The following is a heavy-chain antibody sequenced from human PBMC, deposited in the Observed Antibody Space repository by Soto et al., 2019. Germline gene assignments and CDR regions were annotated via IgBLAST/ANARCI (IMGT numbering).Heavy chain of an antibody. V-gene: IGHV3-23*01. CDR3: AKDGGSDYGGNSDY. CDR1: GFTFSSYA. Sequence: GGSLRLSCAASGFTFSSYAMSWVRQAPGKGLEWVSAISGRGGSTYYADSVKGRFTISRDNSKNTLYLQMNSLRAEDTAVYYCAKDGGSDYGGNSDYWGQGTLVTVSS. D-gene: IGHD4-17*01. J-gene: IGHJ4*02. CDR2: ISGRGGST.